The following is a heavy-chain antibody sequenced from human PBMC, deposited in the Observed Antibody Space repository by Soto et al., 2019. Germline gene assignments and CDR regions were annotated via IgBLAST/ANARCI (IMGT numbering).Heavy chain of an antibody. Sequence: GGSLRLSCAASGFPFSSYAMNWVRQAPGKGLEWVSFISGSGISTYYADSVKGRFTISRDNSENTLYLQMIRLRAEDTATYYCAKCENSYGNDAIDLWGQGIMGTV. CDR1: GFPFSSYA. D-gene: IGHD5-18*01. V-gene: IGHV3-23*01. J-gene: IGHJ3*01. CDR2: ISGSGIST. CDR3: AKCENSYGNDAIDL.